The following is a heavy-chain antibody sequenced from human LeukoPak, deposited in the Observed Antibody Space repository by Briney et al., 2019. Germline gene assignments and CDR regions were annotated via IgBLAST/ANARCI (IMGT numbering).Heavy chain of an antibody. D-gene: IGHD6-6*01. CDR3: ARHEYQVFPPANWFDP. V-gene: IGHV4-38-2*01. CDR1: AYSISSGYR. J-gene: IGHJ5*02. Sequence: NASETLSLTCAVSAYSISSGYRWGWIRQPPGKGLEWIGSFHYSGSTFYNPSLKSRLTISVDTSKNHFSLKLTSVTAADSAVYYCARHEYQVFPPANWFDPWGQGTLVTVSS. CDR2: FHYSGST.